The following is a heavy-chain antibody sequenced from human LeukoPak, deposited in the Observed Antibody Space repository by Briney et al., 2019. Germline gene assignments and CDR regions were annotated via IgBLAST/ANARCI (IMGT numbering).Heavy chain of an antibody. CDR2: IYYSGST. D-gene: IGHD6-19*01. CDR1: GGSISSYY. CDR3: ARQQWLVENNWFDP. J-gene: IGHJ5*02. V-gene: IGHV4-59*08. Sequence: PSETLSLTCTVSGGSISSYYWSWIRQPPGQGLEWIGYIYYSGSTNYNPYLKSRVTISVDTSKNQFSLKLSPVTAADTAVYYCARQQWLVENNWFDPWGQGTLVTVSS.